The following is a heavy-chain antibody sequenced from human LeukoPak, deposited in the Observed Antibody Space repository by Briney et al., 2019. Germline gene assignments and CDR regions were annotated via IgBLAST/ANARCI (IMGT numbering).Heavy chain of an antibody. CDR3: ARAVALLWFGESKNWFDP. D-gene: IGHD3-10*01. CDR1: GYSFADYY. J-gene: IGHJ5*02. Sequence: ASVTVSFKASGYSFADYYMHWVRQAPGQGLEWMGWIKPNSGGTRSAQKFQGRVTMTRDTSISTAYMELSSLRSEDTAVYYCARAVALLWFGESKNWFDPWGQGTLVTVSS. CDR2: IKPNSGGT. V-gene: IGHV1-2*02.